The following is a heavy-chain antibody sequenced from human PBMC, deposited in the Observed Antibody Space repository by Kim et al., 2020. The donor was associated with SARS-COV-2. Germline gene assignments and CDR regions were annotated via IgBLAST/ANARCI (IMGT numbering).Heavy chain of an antibody. D-gene: IGHD3-10*01. J-gene: IGHJ4*02. Sequence: GGSLRLSCAVSGFIFNSYWMSCVRQAPGKGLEWVANIKQDGSEKYYVDSVKGRFTISRDNAKNSLYLQMNSLRAEDTAVYYCAREGDGVWFGDIGYWGQGTLVTVSS. CDR1: GFIFNSYW. V-gene: IGHV3-7*03. CDR2: IKQDGSEK. CDR3: AREGDGVWFGDIGY.